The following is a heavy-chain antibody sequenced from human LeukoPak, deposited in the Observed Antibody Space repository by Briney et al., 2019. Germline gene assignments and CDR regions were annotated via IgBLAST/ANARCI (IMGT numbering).Heavy chain of an antibody. CDR3: ARDVYYGSGSPRLDY. Sequence: GGSLRLPCAASGFTFSDYNMNWVRQVPGKGLESVSYMSRSGDIIYYADSVKGRFTISRDNAKNSLYLQMNSLRAEDTAVYYCARDVYYGSGSPRLDYWGQGTVVTVSS. J-gene: IGHJ4*02. CDR2: MSRSGDII. V-gene: IGHV3-48*01. D-gene: IGHD3-10*01. CDR1: GFTFSDYN.